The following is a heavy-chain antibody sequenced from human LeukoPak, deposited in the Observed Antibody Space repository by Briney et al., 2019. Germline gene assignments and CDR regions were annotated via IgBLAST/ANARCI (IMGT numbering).Heavy chain of an antibody. CDR3: ARDRTTVTVFDY. Sequence: SETLSLTCAVYGGSFSGYYWSWIRQPPGKGLEWIGEINHSGSTNYNPSLKSRVTISVDTSKNQFSLKLSSVTAADTAVYYCARDRTTVTVFDYWGQGTLVTVSS. D-gene: IGHD4-17*01. J-gene: IGHJ4*02. V-gene: IGHV4-34*01. CDR1: GGSFSGYY. CDR2: INHSGST.